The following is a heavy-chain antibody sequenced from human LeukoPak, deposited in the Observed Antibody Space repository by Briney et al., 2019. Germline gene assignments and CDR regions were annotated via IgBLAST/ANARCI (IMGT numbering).Heavy chain of an antibody. Sequence: ASVKVSCKASGYTFTGYYMHWVRQAPGQGLEWMGWINPNSGGTNYAQKFQGRVTMTRDTSISTAYMELSRLRSDDTAVYYCASHQLGYCSSTSCYTIPNDAFDIWGQGTMVTVSS. D-gene: IGHD2-2*02. J-gene: IGHJ3*02. V-gene: IGHV1-2*02. CDR3: ASHQLGYCSSTSCYTIPNDAFDI. CDR1: GYTFTGYY. CDR2: INPNSGGT.